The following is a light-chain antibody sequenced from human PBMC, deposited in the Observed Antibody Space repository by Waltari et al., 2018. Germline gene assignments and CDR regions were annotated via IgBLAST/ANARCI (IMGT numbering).Light chain of an antibody. V-gene: IGLV7-43*01. CDR1: AGAVTGGHF. Sequence: QAVVTQEPSLTVSPGGTVTPTCASSAGAVTGGHFPNWFQQKPGQAPKTLIYDTSQKLSWTPARFSGSLVGGKAALTLSGAQPDDEAEYYCWLYYSGGHLFGGGTRLTVL. CDR3: WLYYSGGHL. CDR2: DTS. J-gene: IGLJ2*01.